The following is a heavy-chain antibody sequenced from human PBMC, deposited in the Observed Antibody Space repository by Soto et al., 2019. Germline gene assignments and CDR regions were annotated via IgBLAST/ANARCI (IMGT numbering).Heavy chain of an antibody. D-gene: IGHD3-10*01. CDR3: ATKASYASGRINLFDS. J-gene: IGHJ4*02. CDR1: GYSINSDDY. Sequence: SETLSLTCTVSGYSINSDDYWGWIRQPPGKGLEWIASIYHSVSTFYNPSLRSRVTIAIDRSKNQFSLRLTAVTAADTAIYYCATKASYASGRINLFDSWGQGTLVTVSS. CDR2: IYHSVST. V-gene: IGHV4-38-2*02.